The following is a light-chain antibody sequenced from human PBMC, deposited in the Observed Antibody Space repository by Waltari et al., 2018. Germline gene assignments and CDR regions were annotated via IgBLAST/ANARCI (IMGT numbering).Light chain of an antibody. CDR3: SSYTSSSTSYV. Sequence: QSALTQPASVSGSPGQSITISCTGTSSDVGGYNYVSWYQHTPGKAPKLMIYDVSNRPAGVSNRCSGSKSGNTASRTISGLQAEDEADYYCSSYTSSSTSYVFGTGTKVTVL. CDR2: DVS. J-gene: IGLJ1*01. CDR1: SSDVGGYNY. V-gene: IGLV2-14*03.